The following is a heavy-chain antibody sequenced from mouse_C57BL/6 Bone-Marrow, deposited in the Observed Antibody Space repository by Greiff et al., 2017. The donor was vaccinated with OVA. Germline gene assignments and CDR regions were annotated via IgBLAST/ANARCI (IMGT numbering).Heavy chain of an antibody. CDR2: IDPENGDT. V-gene: IGHV14-4*01. Sequence: VQLQQSGAELVRPGASVKLSCTASGFTIKDDYMHWVKQRPEQGLEWIGWIDPENGDTEYASKFQGKATITADTSSNTAYLQLSSLTSEDTAVYYCTCYYGSSPFAYWGQGTLVTVSA. CDR3: TCYYGSSPFAY. CDR1: GFTIKDDY. D-gene: IGHD1-1*01. J-gene: IGHJ3*01.